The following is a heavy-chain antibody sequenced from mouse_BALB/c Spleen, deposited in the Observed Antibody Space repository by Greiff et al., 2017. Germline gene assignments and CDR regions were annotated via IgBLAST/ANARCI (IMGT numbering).Heavy chain of an antibody. CDR1: GYAFSSYW. J-gene: IGHJ1*01. CDR3: AREDQYGSSYVWYFDV. Sequence: VQLQQSGAELVRPGSSVKISCKASGYAFSSYWMNWVKQRPGQGLEWIGQIYPGDGDTNYNGKFKGKATLTADKSSSTAYMQLSSLTSEDSAVYYCAREDQYGSSYVWYFDVWGAGTTVTVSS. D-gene: IGHD1-1*01. CDR2: IYPGDGDT. V-gene: IGHV1-80*01.